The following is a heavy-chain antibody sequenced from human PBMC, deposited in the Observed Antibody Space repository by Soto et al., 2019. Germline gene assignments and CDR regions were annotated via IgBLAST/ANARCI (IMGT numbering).Heavy chain of an antibody. CDR3: AKYHRSKDFHWPSGAFDI. J-gene: IGHJ3*02. CDR1: GFTFSSYG. V-gene: IGHV3-30*18. CDR2: ISYDGINK. Sequence: GGTLRLSCAASGFTFSSYGMPWARQAPGKGLEWVAIISYDGINKFYADSVRGRFTISRDNSKNTVHLQMNSLRAEDTAIYYSAKYHRSKDFHWPSGAFDICVQGPMGTGS.